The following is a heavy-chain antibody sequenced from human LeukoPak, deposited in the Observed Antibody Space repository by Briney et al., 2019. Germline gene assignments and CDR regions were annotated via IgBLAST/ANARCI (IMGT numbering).Heavy chain of an antibody. J-gene: IGHJ6*02. D-gene: IGHD3-10*01. CDR2: ISSSSSYK. CDR1: GFTFSSYS. V-gene: IGHV3-21*01. Sequence: PGGSLRLSCVASGFTFSSYSMNWVRQAPGKGLEWVSSISSSSSYKYYTDSVKGRFSISRDNAKNSLYLQMNSLRDEDTAVYYCARDLLYYYDSGSYYKGEYGMDVWGQGTSVTVSS. CDR3: ARDLLYYYDSGSYYKGEYGMDV.